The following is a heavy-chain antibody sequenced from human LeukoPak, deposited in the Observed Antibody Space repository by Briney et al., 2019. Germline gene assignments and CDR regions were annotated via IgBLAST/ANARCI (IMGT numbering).Heavy chain of an antibody. Sequence: ASVKVSCKASGYTFTDYYIHWVRQAPGQGLERMGWINPKSGDTNYAQKFQGRVTMTRDTSISTAYVEVRRLVSDDTAVYYCLRYCSSISCSSWGQGTLVTVSS. D-gene: IGHD2-2*01. CDR3: LRYCSSISCSS. CDR1: GYTFTDYY. J-gene: IGHJ4*02. V-gene: IGHV1-2*02. CDR2: INPKSGDT.